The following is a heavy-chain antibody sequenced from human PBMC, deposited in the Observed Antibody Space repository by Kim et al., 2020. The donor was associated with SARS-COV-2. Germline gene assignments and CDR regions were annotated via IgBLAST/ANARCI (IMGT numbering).Heavy chain of an antibody. J-gene: IGHJ4*02. V-gene: IGHV4-31*02. Sequence: NTSLKSRVTIPVDTSKNQFSLKLSDVTAADTAVYYCASSSKFSGSRDYWGQGTLGTVSS. D-gene: IGHD3-10*01. CDR3: ASSSKFSGSRDY.